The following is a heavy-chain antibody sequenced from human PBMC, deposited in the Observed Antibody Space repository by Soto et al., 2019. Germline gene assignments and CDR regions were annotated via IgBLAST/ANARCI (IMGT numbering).Heavy chain of an antibody. CDR3: AREPYDFWSGYPRYYYYGMDV. CDR1: GGTFSSYA. V-gene: IGHV1-69*13. J-gene: IGHJ6*02. CDR2: IIPIFGTA. D-gene: IGHD3-3*01. Sequence: GASAKVSCKASGGTFSSYAISWVRQAPGQGLEWMGGIIPIFGTANYAQKFQGRVTITADESTSTAYMELSSLRSEDTAVYYCAREPYDFWSGYPRYYYYGMDVWGQGTTVTVSS.